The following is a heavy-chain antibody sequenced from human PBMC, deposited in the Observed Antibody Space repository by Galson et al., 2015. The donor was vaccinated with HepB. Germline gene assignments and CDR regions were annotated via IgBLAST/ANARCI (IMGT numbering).Heavy chain of an antibody. Sequence: PALVKPTQTLTLTCTFSGFALSTSGVAMGWIRQPPGKALEWLASSSWNDNKRYSPSLKSRLTITKDTSKNQVVLTMTNMDPVDTATYYCARRMWWALDFWGQGTLVTVSS. D-gene: IGHD2-21*01. CDR2: SSWNDNK. V-gene: IGHV2-5*01. CDR3: ARRMWWALDF. J-gene: IGHJ4*02. CDR1: GFALSTSGVA.